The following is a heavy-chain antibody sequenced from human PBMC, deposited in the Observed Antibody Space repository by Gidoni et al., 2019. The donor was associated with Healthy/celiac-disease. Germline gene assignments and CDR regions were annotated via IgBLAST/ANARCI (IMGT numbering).Heavy chain of an antibody. D-gene: IGHD3-10*01. J-gene: IGHJ4*02. CDR1: GGSISSYY. Sequence: QVQLQESGPGLVKPSETLSLTCTVSGGSISSYYWSWIRQPPGKGLEWIGYIYYSGSTNYNPSLKSRVTISVDTSKNQFSLKLSSVTAADTAVYYCARAGGEYYFDYWGQGTLVTVSS. CDR2: IYYSGST. V-gene: IGHV4-59*01. CDR3: ARAGGEYYFDY.